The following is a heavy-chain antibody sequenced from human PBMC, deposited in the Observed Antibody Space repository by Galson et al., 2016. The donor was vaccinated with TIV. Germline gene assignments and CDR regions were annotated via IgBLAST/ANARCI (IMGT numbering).Heavy chain of an antibody. Sequence: SLRLSCAAAGFTFDAYAMHWVRQAPGKGLEWVSGIHWSSSTTGYADSVKGRFTISRDNAKNSLYRQMNSLRGEDTALYYCAKGAKEHVYHAMDVWGQGTTVTVSS. J-gene: IGHJ6*02. V-gene: IGHV3-9*01. D-gene: IGHD1-26*01. CDR2: IHWSSSTT. CDR3: AKGAKEHVYHAMDV. CDR1: GFTFDAYA.